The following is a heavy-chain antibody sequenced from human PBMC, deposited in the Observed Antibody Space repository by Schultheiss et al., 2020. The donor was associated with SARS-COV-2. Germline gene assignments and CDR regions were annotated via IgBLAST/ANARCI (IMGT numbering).Heavy chain of an antibody. Sequence: SETLSLTCTVSGGSISSYYWSWIRQPPGKGLEWIGYIYYSGNTAYNPYLKSRITISVDTSKNEFSLKLSSVTAADTAVYYCARGRLGYLSLQYYFDYWGQGALVTVSS. V-gene: IGHV4-59*12. CDR2: IYYSGNT. CDR1: GGSISSYY. J-gene: IGHJ4*02. CDR3: ARGRLGYLSLQYYFDY. D-gene: IGHD3-16*02.